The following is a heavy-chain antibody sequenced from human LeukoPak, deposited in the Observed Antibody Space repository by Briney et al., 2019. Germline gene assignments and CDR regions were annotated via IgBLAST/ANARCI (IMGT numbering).Heavy chain of an antibody. CDR3: ARLPAYCSSTSCYYDY. J-gene: IGHJ4*02. Sequence: QSGGSLRLSCATSRFTFNTYWMSWVRQAPGKVLEWVSYISSASGSVYYADSVKGRFTISRDNAKNSLFLQMNSLRAEDTAVYYCARLPAYCSSTSCYYDYWGQGTLVTVSS. CDR1: RFTFNTYW. D-gene: IGHD2-2*01. V-gene: IGHV3-48*04. CDR2: ISSASGSV.